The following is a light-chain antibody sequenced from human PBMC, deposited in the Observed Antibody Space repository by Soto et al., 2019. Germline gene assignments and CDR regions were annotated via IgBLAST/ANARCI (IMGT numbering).Light chain of an antibody. V-gene: IGKV1-5*03. CDR2: KAS. Sequence: DLQMTQSPSTLSGSVGDRVTITCRASQTISSWLAWYQQKPGKAPKLLIYKASTLKSGVPSRFSGSGSGTEFTLTISSLQPDDFATYYCQYYNSYSEAFGQWTKVELK. CDR1: QTISSW. J-gene: IGKJ1*01. CDR3: QYYNSYSEA.